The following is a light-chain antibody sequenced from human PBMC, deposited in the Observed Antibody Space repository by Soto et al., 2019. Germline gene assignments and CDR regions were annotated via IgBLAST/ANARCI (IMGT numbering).Light chain of an antibody. CDR1: QSVSRN. V-gene: IGKV3-15*01. Sequence: EIVMTQSPATLSVSPWERATLSCKASQSVSRNLAWYQQKPCQAPRLLIYGAYTRATGIPARFSGSGSGTEFTLTISSLQSEDFAVYYCQQYNNWPPTYTFGQGTKLEIK. J-gene: IGKJ2*01. CDR2: GAY. CDR3: QQYNNWPPTYT.